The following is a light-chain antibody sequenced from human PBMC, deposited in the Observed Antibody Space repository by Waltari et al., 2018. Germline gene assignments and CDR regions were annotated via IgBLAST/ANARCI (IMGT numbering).Light chain of an antibody. CDR2: QDT. CDR3: QAWDSSTAV. V-gene: IGLV3-1*01. J-gene: IGLJ1*01. Sequence: SYELTQPPSVSVSPGQTASIICSGDNLGDKHASWYQQRPGQSPVLVIYQDTKRPSGIPDRFSGSNSRNTATLTISGTQALDEADYYCQAWDSSTAVFGTGTKVTVL. CDR1: NLGDKH.